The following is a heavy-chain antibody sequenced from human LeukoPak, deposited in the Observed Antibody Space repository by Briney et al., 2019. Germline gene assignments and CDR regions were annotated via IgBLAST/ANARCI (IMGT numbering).Heavy chain of an antibody. CDR3: AREARSGSYFDY. D-gene: IGHD1-26*01. Sequence: SETLSLTCAVYGGSFSGYYWSWIRQPPGKGLEWIGEINHSGSTNYNPPLKSRVTMSVDTSKNQFSLKLSSVTAADTAVYYCAREARSGSYFDYWGQGTLVTVSS. CDR1: GGSFSGYY. V-gene: IGHV4-34*01. J-gene: IGHJ4*02. CDR2: INHSGST.